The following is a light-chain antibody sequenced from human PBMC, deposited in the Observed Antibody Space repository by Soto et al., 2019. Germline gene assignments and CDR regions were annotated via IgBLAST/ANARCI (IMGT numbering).Light chain of an antibody. Sequence: SYELTQPPSVSVAPGQTARITCGGNNIGGKSVHWYQQKPGQAPVLVVNDVSDRPSGIPERFSGSKSGNTATLTISRVEAGDEADDYGQVWDSSSDHVVFGGGTK. V-gene: IGLV3-21*02. J-gene: IGLJ3*02. CDR1: NIGGKS. CDR3: QVWDSSSDHVV. CDR2: DVS.